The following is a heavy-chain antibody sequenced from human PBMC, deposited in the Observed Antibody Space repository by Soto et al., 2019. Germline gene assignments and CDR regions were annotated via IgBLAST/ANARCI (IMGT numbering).Heavy chain of an antibody. Sequence: EEQLVESGGGLVEPGGSLRLSCAASGFIFGNTWINWVRQAPGKGLEWVGRIKTKIEGGTTNYAAPVKGRFTVSGDDSKNKVYLYMNTFRTEDTAVYYCTADIPNISAHYGMDVWGQGTTVTVSS. J-gene: IGHJ6*02. CDR1: GFIFGNTW. V-gene: IGHV3-15*07. CDR2: IKTKIEGGTT. D-gene: IGHD6-25*01. CDR3: TADIPNISAHYGMDV.